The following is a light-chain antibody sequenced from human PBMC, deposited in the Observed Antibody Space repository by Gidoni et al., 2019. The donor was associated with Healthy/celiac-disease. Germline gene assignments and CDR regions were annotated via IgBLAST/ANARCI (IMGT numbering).Light chain of an antibody. V-gene: IGKV3-11*01. Sequence: EIVLTQSPATLSLSPGERATLSCRASQSVSSYLAWYQQKPGQAPRLLIYDASNRATGIPARFSGSGSGTDFTLTISSLEPEDFAVYYCQQRSNWRTRTFGQGTKVEIK. CDR2: DAS. CDR3: QQRSNWRTRT. J-gene: IGKJ1*01. CDR1: QSVSSY.